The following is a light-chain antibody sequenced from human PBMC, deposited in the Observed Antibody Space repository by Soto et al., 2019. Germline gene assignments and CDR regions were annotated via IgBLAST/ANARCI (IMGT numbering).Light chain of an antibody. CDR2: WAS. CDR1: QSVLYSSNNMNY. V-gene: IGKV4-1*01. CDR3: QQFYSTPWT. J-gene: IGKJ1*01. Sequence: DVVLTQSPDSLAVSLGERATINCKSSQSVLYSSNNMNYLAWYQQKAGQPPKLLIYWASTRESGVPDRFGGSGSGTEFTLTISSRQAEDAAVYYCQQFYSTPWTFGQGTKVEIK.